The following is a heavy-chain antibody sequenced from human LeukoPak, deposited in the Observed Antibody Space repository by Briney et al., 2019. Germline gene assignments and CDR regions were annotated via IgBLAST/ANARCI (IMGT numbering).Heavy chain of an antibody. D-gene: IGHD5-24*01. CDR3: ARVPVEMGGAADY. J-gene: IGHJ4*02. CDR1: GFTFSSYW. Sequence: GGSLRLSCAASGFTFSSYWMNWVRQAPGKGLEWVSVIYSGGSTYYADSVKGRFTISRDNSKNTLYLQMNSLRAEDTAVYYCARVPVEMGGAADYWGQGTLVTVSS. CDR2: IYSGGST. V-gene: IGHV3-53*01.